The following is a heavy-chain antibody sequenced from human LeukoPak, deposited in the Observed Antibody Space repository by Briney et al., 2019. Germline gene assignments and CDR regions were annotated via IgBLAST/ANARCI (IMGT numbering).Heavy chain of an antibody. J-gene: IGHJ4*02. D-gene: IGHD3-3*01. CDR2: ISGSGGST. CDR3: AKGGVTYDFWSGYRLDY. CDR1: GCTFSSYA. V-gene: IGHV3-23*01. Sequence: GGSLRLSCAASGCTFSSYAMSWVRQAPGKGLEWVSAISGSGGSTYYAASVKGRCTISRDNSKNTLYLQINSLRAEDTAVYYCAKGGVTYDFWSGYRLDYWGQGTLVTVSS.